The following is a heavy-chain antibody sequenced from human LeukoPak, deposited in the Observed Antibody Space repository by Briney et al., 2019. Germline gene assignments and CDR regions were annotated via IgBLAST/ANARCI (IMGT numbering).Heavy chain of an antibody. CDR1: GGSISSSSYY. CDR3: ARGGYYYDR. Sequence: TSETLSLTCTVSGGSISSSSYYWDWIRQHPGKGLEWIGYIYYSGGTYYNPSLKSRVTISVDTSKNQFSLKLSSVTAADTAVYYCARGGYYYDRWGQGTLVTVSS. CDR2: IYYSGGT. J-gene: IGHJ4*02. D-gene: IGHD3-22*01. V-gene: IGHV4-31*03.